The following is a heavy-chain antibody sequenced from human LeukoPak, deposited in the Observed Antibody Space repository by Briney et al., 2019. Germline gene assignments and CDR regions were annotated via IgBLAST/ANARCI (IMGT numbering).Heavy chain of an antibody. CDR3: ARVGRSGWTVDY. J-gene: IGHJ4*02. CDR1: GFDFSTYS. D-gene: IGHD6-19*01. Sequence: GGSLRLSCAASGFDFSTYSIDWVRQAPGKGLEWVSYISSSSSNIYHADSGKGRFTISRDNAKNSLQLQMNSVRAEDTAGYYCARVGRSGWTVDYWGQGTLVTVSS. CDR2: ISSSSSNI. V-gene: IGHV3-48*04.